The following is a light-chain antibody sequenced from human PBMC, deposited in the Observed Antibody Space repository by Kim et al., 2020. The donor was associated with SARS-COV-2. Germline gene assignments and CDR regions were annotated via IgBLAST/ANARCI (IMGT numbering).Light chain of an antibody. CDR1: QSVSSSY. CDR2: GAS. J-gene: IGKJ2*01. CDR3: QQYGSSAYT. Sequence: APGDRATLSCRASQSVSSSYLAWYQQKPGQAPRLLIYGASSRATGIPDRFSGSGSGTDFTLTISRLEPEDFAVYYCQQYGSSAYTFGQGTKLEI. V-gene: IGKV3-20*01.